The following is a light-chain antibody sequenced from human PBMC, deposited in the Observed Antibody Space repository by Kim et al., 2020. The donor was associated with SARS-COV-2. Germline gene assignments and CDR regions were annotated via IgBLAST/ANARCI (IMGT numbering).Light chain of an antibody. CDR2: DVS. CDR1: SSDVGGYKY. V-gene: IGLV2-14*03. J-gene: IGLJ1*01. Sequence: QSVLTQPASVSGSPGQSITISCTGTSSDVGGYKYVSWYQQHPGKAPQVIIYDVSNRPSGVSNRFSGSKSGNTASLTISGLQAEDEADFYCSSYTSGSTNYVFGTGTKVTVL. CDR3: SSYTSGSTNYV.